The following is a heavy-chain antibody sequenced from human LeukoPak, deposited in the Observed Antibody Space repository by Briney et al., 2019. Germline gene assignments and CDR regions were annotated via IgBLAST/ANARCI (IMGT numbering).Heavy chain of an antibody. V-gene: IGHV3-21*01. CDR3: ARGTPSRGYYYDSSGYYLDY. Sequence: GGSLRLSCAASGFTFSSYSMNWVCQAPGKGLEWVSSISSSSSYIYYADSVKGRFTISRDNAKNSLYLQMNSLRAEDTAVYYCARGTPSRGYYYDSSGYYLDYWGQGTLVTVSS. CDR1: GFTFSSYS. J-gene: IGHJ4*02. D-gene: IGHD3-22*01. CDR2: ISSSSSYI.